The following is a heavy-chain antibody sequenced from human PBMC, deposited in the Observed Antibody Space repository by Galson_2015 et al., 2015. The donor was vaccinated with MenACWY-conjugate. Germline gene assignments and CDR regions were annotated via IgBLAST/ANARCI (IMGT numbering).Heavy chain of an antibody. CDR2: IKQDGSEM. CDR1: GFIFNNYW. D-gene: IGHD2-2*01. CDR3: ARDLGFYCSRNDCYSPY. J-gene: IGHJ4*02. V-gene: IGHV3-7*03. Sequence: SLRLSCAASGFIFNNYWMSWVRQVPGKGPEWVANIKQDGSEMYYVDSVRGRFTISRDNAKNSLYLQMNSLRAEDTAVYYCARDLGFYCSRNDCYSPYWGQGTLVTVSS.